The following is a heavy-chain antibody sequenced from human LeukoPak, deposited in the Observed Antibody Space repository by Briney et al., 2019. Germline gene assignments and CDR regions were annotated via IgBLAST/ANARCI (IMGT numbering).Heavy chain of an antibody. CDR2: INSDGSST. Sequence: GGSLRLSCAASGFTFSSYWMHWGRQAPGRGLVWVSRINSDGSSTSYADSVKGRFTISRDNAKNTLYLQMNSLRAEDTAVYYCARDEWELEKGYAFDIWGQGTMVTVSS. J-gene: IGHJ3*02. V-gene: IGHV3-74*01. CDR3: ARDEWELEKGYAFDI. CDR1: GFTFSSYW. D-gene: IGHD1-26*01.